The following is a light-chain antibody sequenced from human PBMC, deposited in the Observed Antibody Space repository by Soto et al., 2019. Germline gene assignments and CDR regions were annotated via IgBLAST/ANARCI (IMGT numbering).Light chain of an antibody. J-gene: IGLJ3*02. CDR1: SSNIGAGYD. Sequence: QSVLTQPPSVSGAPGQRVTISCTGSSSNIGAGYDVHWYQQLPGTAPKLLIEGYNQRPSGVPDRFSGSKSANSASLAISGLKSEDEADYYCAAWDDGLNGWLFGGGTKLTVL. CDR3: AAWDDGLNGWL. CDR2: GYN. V-gene: IGLV1-40*01.